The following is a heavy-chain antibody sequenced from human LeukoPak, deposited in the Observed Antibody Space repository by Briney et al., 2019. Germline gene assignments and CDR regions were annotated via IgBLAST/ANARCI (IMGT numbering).Heavy chain of an antibody. CDR1: GFTFSSYS. CDR3: AREGLYGDYAGH. CDR2: ISYTSSYI. J-gene: IGHJ4*02. Sequence: KPGGSLRLSCAASGFTFSSYSMNWGRQAPGKGLEWVSSISYTSSYIYYADSVKGRFTISRDNAKNSLFLQMNSLRAEDTAVYYCAREGLYGDYAGHWGQGTLVTVSS. D-gene: IGHD4-17*01. V-gene: IGHV3-21*01.